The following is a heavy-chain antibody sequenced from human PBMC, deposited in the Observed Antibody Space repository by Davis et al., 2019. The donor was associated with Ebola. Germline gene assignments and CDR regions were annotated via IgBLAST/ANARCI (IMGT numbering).Heavy chain of an antibody. J-gene: IGHJ5*02. CDR2: ISGSGGST. Sequence: PAGSLRLSCAASAFTFSSYAMSWVRQAPGKGLEWVSAISGSGGSTYYADSVKGRFTISRDNSKNTLYLQMNSLRAEDTAVYYCAKSLILLWFRELPGDWFDPWGQGTLVTVSS. CDR1: AFTFSSYA. CDR3: AKSLILLWFRELPGDWFDP. D-gene: IGHD3-10*01. V-gene: IGHV3-23*01.